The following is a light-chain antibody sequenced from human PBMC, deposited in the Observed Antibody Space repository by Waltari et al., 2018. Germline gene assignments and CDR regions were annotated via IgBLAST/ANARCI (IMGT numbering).Light chain of an antibody. CDR3: QQSYNTPPMYT. Sequence: DIQMTQSPSSLSASWVDRVTITCRASQKIYTYLNRYQLKAGKAPNLLISSVSTLQSGVPSRFSGSGSGTEFTLTISSLQPEDFATYFCQQSYNTPPMYTFGQGTKLELK. V-gene: IGKV1-39*01. CDR1: QKIYTY. CDR2: SVS. J-gene: IGKJ2*01.